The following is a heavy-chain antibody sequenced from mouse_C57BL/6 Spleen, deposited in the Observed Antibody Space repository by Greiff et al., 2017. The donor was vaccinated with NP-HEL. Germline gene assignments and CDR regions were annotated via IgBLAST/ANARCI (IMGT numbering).Heavy chain of an antibody. Sequence: EVQLQQSGAELVRPGASVKLSCTASGFNIKDDYMHWVKQRPEQGLEWIGWIDPENVDTEYVSKFQGKGTITADTSSNTAYLQLSSLTSEDTAVYYCTTYYDGSSSYAVDYWSQGTSVTVS. CDR2: IDPENVDT. CDR3: TTYYDGSSSYAVDY. V-gene: IGHV14-4*01. CDR1: GFNIKDDY. J-gene: IGHJ4*01. D-gene: IGHD1-1*01.